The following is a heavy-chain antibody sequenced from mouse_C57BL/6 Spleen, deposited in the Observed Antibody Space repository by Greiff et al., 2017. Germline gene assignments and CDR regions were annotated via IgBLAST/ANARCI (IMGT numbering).Heavy chain of an antibody. J-gene: IGHJ1*03. D-gene: IGHD2-3*01. CDR1: GFSLTSYG. Sequence: VQLVESGPGLVAPSQSLSITCTVSGFSLTSYGVSWVRQTPGKGLEWLGVIWGDGGTNYHSALISRLGISQDNSKCQVVLKLNSLLTDDTAAYYCALIYDGYDLNFDVWGTGTTVTVSS. V-gene: IGHV2-3*01. CDR2: IWGDGGT. CDR3: ALIYDGYDLNFDV.